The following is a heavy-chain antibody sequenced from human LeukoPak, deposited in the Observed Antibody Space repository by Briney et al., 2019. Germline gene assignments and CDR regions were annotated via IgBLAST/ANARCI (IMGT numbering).Heavy chain of an antibody. V-gene: IGHV3-64*01. CDR1: GFTFSSYA. J-gene: IGHJ4*02. CDR3: ARGWMGYCSGGSCYLFAY. D-gene: IGHD2-15*01. Sequence: PGGSLRLSCAASGFTFSSYAMHWVRQAPGKGLEYVSAISSNGGSTYYANSVKGRFTISRDNAKNSLYLQMNSLRAEDTAVYYCARGWMGYCSGGSCYLFAYWGQGTLVTVSS. CDR2: ISSNGGST.